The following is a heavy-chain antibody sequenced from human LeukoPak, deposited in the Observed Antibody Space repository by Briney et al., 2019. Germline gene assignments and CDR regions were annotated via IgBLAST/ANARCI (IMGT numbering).Heavy chain of an antibody. V-gene: IGHV3-48*04. CDR3: ARDGNNIFES. CDR2: ISRSSNTI. D-gene: IGHD5-24*01. Sequence: GGSLRLSCAASGFTLSSHPMNWVRQAPGKGLEWISYISRSSNTIVYADSVKGRFTISRDNAKNSLYLQMNSLRVEDTAVYYCARDGNNIFESWGQGTPVTASS. J-gene: IGHJ4*02. CDR1: GFTLSSHP.